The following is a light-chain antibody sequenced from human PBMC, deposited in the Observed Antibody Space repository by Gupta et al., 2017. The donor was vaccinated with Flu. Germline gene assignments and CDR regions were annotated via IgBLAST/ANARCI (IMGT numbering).Light chain of an antibody. CDR3: QQTYSAPWT. J-gene: IGKJ1*01. CDR1: QSISSY. Sequence: PSSLSASVGDRVTITCRASQSISSYLNWYQQKPGKAPKLLIYAASSLQSGVPSRFSGSGSGTDFTLTISSLQPEDFATYYCQQTYSAPWTFGQGTKVEVK. V-gene: IGKV1-39*01. CDR2: AAS.